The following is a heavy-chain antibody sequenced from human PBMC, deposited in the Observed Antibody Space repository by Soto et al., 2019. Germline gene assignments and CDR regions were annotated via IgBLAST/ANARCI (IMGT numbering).Heavy chain of an antibody. J-gene: IGHJ3*02. CDR1: GFTVSSNY. Sequence: GGSLRLSCAASGFTVSSNYMSWVRQAPGKGLEWVSVIYSGGSTYYADSVKGRFTISRHNSKNTLYLQMNSLRAEDTAVYYCARDSIVPAAGDAFDIWGQGTMVTVSS. V-gene: IGHV3-53*04. CDR3: ARDSIVPAAGDAFDI. D-gene: IGHD2-2*01. CDR2: IYSGGST.